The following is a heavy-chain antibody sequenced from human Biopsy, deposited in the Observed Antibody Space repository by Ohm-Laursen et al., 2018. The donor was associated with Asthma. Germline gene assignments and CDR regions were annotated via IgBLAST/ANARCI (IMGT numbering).Heavy chain of an antibody. J-gene: IGHJ3*02. CDR1: GFSFSNFA. Sequence: SLRLSCSASGFSFSNFAIHWVRQAPGKELEWVGVISKDASTQDYADSVKGRFTMARDNSKNTLDLQMNSLGEEDTAVYYCVRDGTDDAFDIWGQGTVVSVSS. CDR2: ISKDASTQ. V-gene: IGHV3-30*01. D-gene: IGHD1-1*01. CDR3: VRDGTDDAFDI.